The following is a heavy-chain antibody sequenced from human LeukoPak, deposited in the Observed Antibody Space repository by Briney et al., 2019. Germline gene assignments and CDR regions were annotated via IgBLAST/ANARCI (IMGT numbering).Heavy chain of an antibody. Sequence: ASVKVSCKASGYTFTNYDINWVRQATGQGLEWMGWMNPNNGNTGYAQKFQGRVSITRNTSISTAYMELSSLRSEDTAVYYCARGLWGDFWSGDYYYYYMDVWGKGTTVTVS. CDR1: GYTFTNYD. D-gene: IGHD3-3*01. CDR3: ARGLWGDFWSGDYYYYYMDV. J-gene: IGHJ6*03. V-gene: IGHV1-8*03. CDR2: MNPNNGNT.